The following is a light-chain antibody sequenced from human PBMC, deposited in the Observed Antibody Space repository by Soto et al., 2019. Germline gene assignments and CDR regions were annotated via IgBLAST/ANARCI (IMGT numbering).Light chain of an antibody. CDR2: ANI. CDR1: SSNNGAGYD. J-gene: IGLJ2*01. Sequence: QSVLTQPPSVSGAPGQTVTISCTGSSSNNGAGYDVHWYQQLPGTAPKLLIFANIHRPSVVLDRISGSKSGASAFLAITGLQADDEAHYYCQSYDNGPLFCGGTK. CDR3: QSYDNGPL. V-gene: IGLV1-40*01.